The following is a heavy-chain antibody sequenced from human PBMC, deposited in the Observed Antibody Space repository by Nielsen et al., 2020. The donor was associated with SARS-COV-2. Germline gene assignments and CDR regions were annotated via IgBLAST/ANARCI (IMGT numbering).Heavy chain of an antibody. D-gene: IGHD6-19*01. CDR3: ATHWVGSGWYGFGDY. J-gene: IGHJ4*02. V-gene: IGHV3-9*01. CDR2: ISWNSGSI. Sequence: SLKISCAASGFTFDAYAMHWVRQAPGKGLEWVSGISWNSGSIGYADSVKGRFTISRDNAKNSLYLQMNSLRAEDTALYYCATHWVGSGWYGFGDYWGQGTLVTVSS. CDR1: GFTFDAYA.